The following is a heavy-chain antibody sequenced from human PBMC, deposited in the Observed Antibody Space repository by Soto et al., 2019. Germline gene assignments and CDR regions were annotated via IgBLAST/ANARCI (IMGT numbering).Heavy chain of an antibody. D-gene: IGHD6-25*01. J-gene: IGHJ4*02. CDR1: GASISSFY. V-gene: IGHV4-59*01. Sequence: SETLSLTCTVSGASISSFYWSWIRQSPERGLEWIAYVYHTGATNYNPSLKSRVTISLDTSKGQFSLNLTSLTTADTAVYFCARGGNRYRSVAYGGGGFAYWARGSLVIGSS. CDR3: ARGGNRYRSVAYGGGGFAY. CDR2: VYHTGAT.